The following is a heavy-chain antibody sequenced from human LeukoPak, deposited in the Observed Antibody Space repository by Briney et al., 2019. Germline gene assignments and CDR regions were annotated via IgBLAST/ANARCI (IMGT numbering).Heavy chain of an antibody. V-gene: IGHV3-23*01. CDR1: GFAFSSYA. J-gene: IGHJ4*01. Sequence: GGSLRLSCAASGFAFSSYAMSWVRQAPGKGLEWVSAISGSGGSTYYADSVKGRFTISRDNAKNLLYLQMHSLRVEDTAVYYCARDPRYFDYWGHGTLVTVSS. CDR2: ISGSGGST. CDR3: ARDPRYFDY.